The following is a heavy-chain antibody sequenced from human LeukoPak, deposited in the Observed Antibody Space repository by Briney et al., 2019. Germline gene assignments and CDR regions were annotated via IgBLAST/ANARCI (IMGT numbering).Heavy chain of an antibody. D-gene: IGHD6-19*01. CDR3: ARDSSGWYHWFDP. Sequence: SETLSLTCTVSGGSISSYYWSWIRQPPGKGLEWIGYIYYSGSTNYNPSLKSRVTISVDTSKNQFSLKLSSVTAADTAVYYCARDSSGWYHWFDPWGKGTLVTVSS. CDR1: GGSISSYY. J-gene: IGHJ5*02. CDR2: IYYSGST. V-gene: IGHV4-59*01.